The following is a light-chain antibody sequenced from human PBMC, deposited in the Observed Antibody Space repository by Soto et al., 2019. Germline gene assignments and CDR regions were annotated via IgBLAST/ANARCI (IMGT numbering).Light chain of an antibody. CDR3: SSYRGSSTLYV. CDR2: EVN. Sequence: SVLTXPASVSGSPGQSITISCTGTSSDVGTYNYVSWYQQHPGKAPTLMIYEVNNRPSGVSNRFSGSKSDNTASLTISGLHAEDEADYYCSSYRGSSTLYVFGTGTKVTVL. CDR1: SSDVGTYNY. J-gene: IGLJ1*01. V-gene: IGLV2-14*01.